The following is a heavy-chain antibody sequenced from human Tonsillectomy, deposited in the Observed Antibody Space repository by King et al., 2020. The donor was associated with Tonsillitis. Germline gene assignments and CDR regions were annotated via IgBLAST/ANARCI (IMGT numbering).Heavy chain of an antibody. CDR1: GYTFIGYY. CDR2: INPDSDGT. J-gene: IGHJ3*02. V-gene: IGHV1-2*02. Sequence: VQLVESGAEVKKPGASVRVSCKASGYTFIGYYIHWVRQAPGQGLEWMGWINPDSDGTNCAQKFQGRVTMTRDTSINTAYMELSRLRSDDTAMFYCATSFGDLDAFDIWGQGTMVTVSS. CDR3: ATSFGDLDAFDI. D-gene: IGHD4-17*01.